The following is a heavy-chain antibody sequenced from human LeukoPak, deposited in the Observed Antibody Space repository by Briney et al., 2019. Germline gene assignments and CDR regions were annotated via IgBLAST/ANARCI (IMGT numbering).Heavy chain of an antibody. V-gene: IGHV3-21*01. CDR1: GITFSNYA. CDR2: ISNSGNSI. Sequence: GGSLRLSCAASGITFSNYAMKWVRQAPGKGLEWVSSISNSGNSIYYGDPVKGRFTISRDNAKNSLYLQMNSLRAEDTALYYCARGVNYGGNSNWFDPWGQGTLVTVSS. J-gene: IGHJ5*02. D-gene: IGHD4-23*01. CDR3: ARGVNYGGNSNWFDP.